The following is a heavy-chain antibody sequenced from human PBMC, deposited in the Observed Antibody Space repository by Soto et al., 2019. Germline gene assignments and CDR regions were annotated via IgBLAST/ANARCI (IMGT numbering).Heavy chain of an antibody. D-gene: IGHD1-26*01. CDR1: GGTFSIYA. J-gene: IGHJ4*02. Sequence: SSVKVSCTASGGTFSIYAISCLRQAPGQGLEWMGGIIPIFGTANYAQKFQGRVTITADKSTSTAYMELSSLRSEDTAVYYCAREVGATYDYWGQGTLVTVSS. CDR3: AREVGATYDY. CDR2: IIPIFGTA. V-gene: IGHV1-69*06.